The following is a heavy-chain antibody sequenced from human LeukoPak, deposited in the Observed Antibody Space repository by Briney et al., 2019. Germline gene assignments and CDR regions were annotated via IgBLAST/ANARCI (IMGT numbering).Heavy chain of an antibody. Sequence: ASVKVSCKASGHTFTSYDINWVRQATGQGLEWMGWMNPNSGNTDYAQKFQGRVTMTRNTSISTAYMELSSLRSEDTAVYYCARVDGDYFSDYWGQGTLVTVSS. D-gene: IGHD4-17*01. V-gene: IGHV1-8*01. J-gene: IGHJ4*02. CDR3: ARVDGDYFSDY. CDR2: MNPNSGNT. CDR1: GHTFTSYD.